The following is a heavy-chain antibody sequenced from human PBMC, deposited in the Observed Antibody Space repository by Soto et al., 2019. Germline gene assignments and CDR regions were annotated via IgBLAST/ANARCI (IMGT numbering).Heavy chain of an antibody. Sequence: QVQLVQSGAEVKKPGSSVKVSCKASGGTFSSYAISWVRQAPGQGLEWMGGIIPIFGTANYAQKFQGRVTITGDKSTSTAYMELSSLRSEDTAVYYCASSRIAVAGTNYYYGMDVWGQGTTVTVSS. CDR1: GGTFSSYA. CDR2: IIPIFGTA. CDR3: ASSRIAVAGTNYYYGMDV. V-gene: IGHV1-69*06. J-gene: IGHJ6*02. D-gene: IGHD6-19*01.